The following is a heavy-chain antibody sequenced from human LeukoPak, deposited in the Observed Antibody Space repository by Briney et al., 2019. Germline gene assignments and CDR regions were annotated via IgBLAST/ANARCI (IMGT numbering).Heavy chain of an antibody. J-gene: IGHJ6*03. CDR1: GFTFSSYS. V-gene: IGHV3-48*01. CDR2: ISSSSSTI. CDR3: ARDPTDYYYYYMDV. Sequence: PGGSLRLSCAASGFTFSSYSMNWVRQAPGKGLEWVSYISSSSSTIYYADSVKGRFTISRDNAKNSLYLQMNSLRAEDTAVYYCARDPTDYYYYYMDVWGKGTTVTVSS.